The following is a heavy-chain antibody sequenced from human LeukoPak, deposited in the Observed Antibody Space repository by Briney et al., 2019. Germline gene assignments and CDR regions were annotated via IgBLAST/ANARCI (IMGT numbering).Heavy chain of an antibody. CDR2: INPSFNPGVDIT. CDR3: ASSQRAARPRGAFDI. Sequence: ASVKVSCKASGYTFSSYHIHWVRQAPGQGLEWMGRINPSFNPGVDITTYAQKSQGRVTLTRDTSTNTVYMELSSLRSEDTAVYYCASSQRAARPRGAFDIWGQGTMVTVSS. V-gene: IGHV1-46*01. D-gene: IGHD6-6*01. CDR1: GYTFSSYH. J-gene: IGHJ3*02.